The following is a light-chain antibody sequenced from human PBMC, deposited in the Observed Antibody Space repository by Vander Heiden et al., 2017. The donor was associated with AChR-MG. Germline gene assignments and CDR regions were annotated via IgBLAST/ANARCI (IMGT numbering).Light chain of an antibody. J-gene: IGKJ2*01. V-gene: IGKV3-20*01. CDR2: GAS. Sequence: EILLTHSPATLSLSPGEGAPLPSRASKSVSSSYLAWYQQKPGQAPCLLIYGASSRATGIPDRFSGSGSGTDFTLTISRLEPEDFAVYYCQQYGSSPRTFGQGTKLEIK. CDR3: QQYGSSPRT. CDR1: KSVSSSY.